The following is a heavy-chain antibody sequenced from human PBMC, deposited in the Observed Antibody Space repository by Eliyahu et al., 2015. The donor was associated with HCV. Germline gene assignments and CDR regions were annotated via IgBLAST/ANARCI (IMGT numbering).Heavy chain of an antibody. Sequence: EVQLVESGGGLVQPGGSLRLSCAASAFXXXXYSMNWVRQAPGKGLEXISYISSSSVTIYYADSVKGRFTISRDNAKNSLFLQMNSLRAEDTAVYYCASTPSGGSIGHFFDYWGQGTLVAVSS. CDR3: ASTPSGGSIGHFFDY. V-gene: IGHV3-48*01. CDR1: AFXXXXYS. J-gene: IGHJ4*02. CDR2: ISSSSVTI. D-gene: IGHD6-19*01.